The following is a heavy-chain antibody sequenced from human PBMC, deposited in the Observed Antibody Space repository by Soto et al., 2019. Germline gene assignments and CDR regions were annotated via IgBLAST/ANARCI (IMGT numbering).Heavy chain of an antibody. D-gene: IGHD3-22*01. J-gene: IGHJ4*02. CDR3: ARDTAPWLGGYHDY. Sequence: LRLSFAASGFTFISYSINWVRQAPGKGLEWVSSISSSSSYIYYADSVKGRFTISRDNAKNSLYLQMNSLRAEDTAVYYCARDTAPWLGGYHDYWGQGTLVTVSS. CDR1: GFTFISYS. V-gene: IGHV3-21*01. CDR2: ISSSSSYI.